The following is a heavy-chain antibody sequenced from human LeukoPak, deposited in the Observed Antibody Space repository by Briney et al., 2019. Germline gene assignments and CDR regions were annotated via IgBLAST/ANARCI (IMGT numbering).Heavy chain of an antibody. CDR1: GFTFSSYA. CDR2: ISYDGSNK. Sequence: PGGSLRLSCAASGFTFSSYAMHWVRQAPGKGLEWVAVISYDGSNKYYADSVKGRFTISRDNAKNSLYLQMNSLRGEDTALYYCARGPPYGTVSDYLDCWGQGTLVTVSS. D-gene: IGHD3-10*01. V-gene: IGHV3-30-3*01. J-gene: IGHJ4*02. CDR3: ARGPPYGTVSDYLDC.